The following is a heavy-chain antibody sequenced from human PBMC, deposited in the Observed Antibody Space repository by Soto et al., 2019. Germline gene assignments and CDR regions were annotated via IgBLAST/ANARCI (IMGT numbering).Heavy chain of an antibody. V-gene: IGHV3-23*01. D-gene: IGHD3-16*02. CDR3: AKDRGIIVTAGDAFDV. J-gene: IGHJ3*01. CDR1: GFTLSMSA. CDR2: ISDSGDRT. Sequence: EVQLMESGGGLVQPGGSLRLSCASSGFTLSMSAVNWVRQAPGKGIEWVSSISDSGDRTYYADSVKGRFTISRDRSKNTVSLQMDSLRAEDTHVYYCAKDRGIIVTAGDAFDVWGQGTKVTVSP.